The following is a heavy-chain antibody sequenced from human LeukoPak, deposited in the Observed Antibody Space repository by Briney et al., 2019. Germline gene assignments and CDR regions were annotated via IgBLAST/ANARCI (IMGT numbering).Heavy chain of an antibody. J-gene: IGHJ4*02. Sequence: ETLSLTCTVSDDSIRPYYWSWVRQAPGKGLEWVSVIYSGGSTKYADSVKGRFTISRDISKNTLSLQMNSLRIEDTAVYYCARGATAVTTPNWGRGTLVTVSS. CDR1: DDSIRPYY. CDR3: ARGATAVTTPN. V-gene: IGHV3-53*01. CDR2: IYSGGST. D-gene: IGHD4-17*01.